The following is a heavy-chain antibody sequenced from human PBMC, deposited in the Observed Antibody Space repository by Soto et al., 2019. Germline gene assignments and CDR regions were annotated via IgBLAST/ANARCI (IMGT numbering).Heavy chain of an antibody. CDR1: GFTFSSYA. J-gene: IGHJ4*02. V-gene: IGHV3-23*01. CDR2: ISGSGGST. CDR3: AKAQLVVVAATSDY. D-gene: IGHD2-15*01. Sequence: GGSLRLSCAASGFTFSSYAMSWVRQAPGKGLEWVSAISGSGGSTYYADSVKGRFTISRDNSENTLYLQMNSLRAEDTAVYYCAKAQLVVVAATSDYWGQGTLVTVSS.